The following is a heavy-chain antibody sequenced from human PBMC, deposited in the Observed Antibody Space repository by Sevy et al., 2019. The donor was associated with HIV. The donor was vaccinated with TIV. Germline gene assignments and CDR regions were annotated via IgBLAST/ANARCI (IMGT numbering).Heavy chain of an antibody. CDR1: GFTFSSYW. J-gene: IGHJ4*02. V-gene: IGHV3-7*01. CDR3: ARALVVVPAAPLGY. Sequence: GGSLRLSCAASGFTFSSYWMSWVRQAPGKGLEWVASIKQDGSEKYYVDSVKGRFTISRDNAKNSLYLQMNSLRAEDTAVYYCARALVVVPAAPLGYWGQGTLVTVSS. D-gene: IGHD2-2*01. CDR2: IKQDGSEK.